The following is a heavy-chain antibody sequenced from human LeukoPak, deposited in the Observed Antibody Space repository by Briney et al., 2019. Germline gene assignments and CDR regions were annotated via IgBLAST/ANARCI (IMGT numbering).Heavy chain of an antibody. CDR3: ARVPYCGGDCYFHYFDY. J-gene: IGHJ4*02. V-gene: IGHV1-46*01. Sequence: EASVMVSCKAFGYTFTSNYMHWVRQAPGQGLEWMGIINPSGGSTSYAQKFQGRITLSRDTSTSTVYMELSSLRSDDTAVYYCARVPYCGGDCYFHYFDYWGQGTLVTVSS. CDR1: GYTFTSNY. D-gene: IGHD2-21*02. CDR2: INPSGGST.